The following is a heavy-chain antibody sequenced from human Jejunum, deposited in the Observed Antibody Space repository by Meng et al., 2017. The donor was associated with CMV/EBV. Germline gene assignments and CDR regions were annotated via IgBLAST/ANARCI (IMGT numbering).Heavy chain of an antibody. CDR3: ARDQTGY. CDR1: GFTFSDYG. Sequence: GGSLRLSCAASGFTFSDYGMHWVRQAPGKGLEWVAFIRYDGSNEYYADSVKGRLTISRDNSKSTLFLQMNSLRPEDTAVYYCARDQTGYWGQGTLVTVS. CDR2: IRYDGSNE. V-gene: IGHV3-30*02. J-gene: IGHJ4*02.